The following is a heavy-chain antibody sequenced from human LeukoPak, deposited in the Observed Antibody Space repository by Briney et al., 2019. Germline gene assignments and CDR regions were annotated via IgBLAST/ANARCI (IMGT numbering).Heavy chain of an antibody. CDR1: DGCISSGGYY. Sequence: PSETLSLTCTVSDGCISSGGYYWSWIRQPPGKGLEWIGYIYYSGSTYYNPSLKSRVTISVDTSKNQFSLKLSSVTAADTAVYYCARDISSGWYRAFDIWGQGTMVTVSS. D-gene: IGHD6-19*01. CDR2: IYYSGST. V-gene: IGHV4-30-4*08. CDR3: ARDISSGWYRAFDI. J-gene: IGHJ3*02.